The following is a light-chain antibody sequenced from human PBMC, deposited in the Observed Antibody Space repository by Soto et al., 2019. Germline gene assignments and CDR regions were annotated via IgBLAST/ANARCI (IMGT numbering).Light chain of an antibody. Sequence: DIQMTQSPSTLSASVGDRVTITCRASQSISSWLAWYQQKPGKAPNLLISKASSLESGVPSRFSDSGSGTEFTLTISSLQPDDFATYYCQQYYSYSYTFGQGTKLEIK. CDR3: QQYYSYSYT. CDR1: QSISSW. J-gene: IGKJ2*01. CDR2: KAS. V-gene: IGKV1-5*03.